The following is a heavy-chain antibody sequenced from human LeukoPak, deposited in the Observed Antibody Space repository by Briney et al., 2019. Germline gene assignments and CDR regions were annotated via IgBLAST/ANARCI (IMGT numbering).Heavy chain of an antibody. V-gene: IGHV4-39*01. CDR3: ARRAGATYGYVDY. D-gene: IGHD1-26*01. Sequence: SETLSLTCTVSGGSISSSSYYWGWIRQPPGKGLEWIGSIYYNGNTYYNPSLKSRVSISVDTSKNQFSLKLSSVTAADTAVYYCARRAGATYGYVDYWGQGTLVTVSS. CDR2: IYYNGNT. J-gene: IGHJ4*02. CDR1: GGSISSSSYY.